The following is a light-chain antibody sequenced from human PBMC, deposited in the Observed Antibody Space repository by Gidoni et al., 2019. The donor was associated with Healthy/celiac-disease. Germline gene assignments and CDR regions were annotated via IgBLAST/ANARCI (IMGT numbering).Light chain of an antibody. V-gene: IGKV3-20*01. J-gene: IGKJ1*01. CDR1: QRVSSSY. Sequence: EIVLTQSPGTLSLSSGERATLSSRASQRVSSSYLAWYQQKPGQAPRLLIIYGASSRATGSPDRFSGSGSRTDFTLTISRLEPEEVAVYYCQQYGSSRTFGQGTKVEIK. CDR3: QQYGSSRT. CDR2: GAS.